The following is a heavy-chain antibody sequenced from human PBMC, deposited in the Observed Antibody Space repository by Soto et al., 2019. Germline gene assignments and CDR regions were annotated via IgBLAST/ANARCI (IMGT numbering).Heavy chain of an antibody. Sequence: QVLLVQSGADVKKPGASVKVSCKTSGYTFTEFDINWVRQAPGQGLEWMGWMNTNTGNTGYAQKFEGRVTMAGDTSSSTAYMELRTLSSEDPAVYYCARVVRFVGGHAGYWGQGTLVTVSS. CDR3: ARVVRFVGGHAGY. V-gene: IGHV1-8*01. CDR1: GYTFTEFD. J-gene: IGHJ4*02. CDR2: MNTNTGNT.